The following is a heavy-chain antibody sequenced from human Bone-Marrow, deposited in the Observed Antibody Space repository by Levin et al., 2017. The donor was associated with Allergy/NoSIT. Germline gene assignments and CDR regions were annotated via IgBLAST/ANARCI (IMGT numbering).Heavy chain of an antibody. Sequence: ASVKVSCKASGYTFSGYYIHWVRQATGQGLEWMGRINPNSGDTDYGQKFQGRVTMTRDTSINTAYMDLTSLTYDDTAVYYCATGSTEYYFYYYMDVWGTGTSVTVSS. V-gene: IGHV1-2*06. CDR3: ATGSTEYYFYYYMDV. CDR1: GYTFSGYY. CDR2: INPNSGDT. J-gene: IGHJ6*03. D-gene: IGHD1-14*01.